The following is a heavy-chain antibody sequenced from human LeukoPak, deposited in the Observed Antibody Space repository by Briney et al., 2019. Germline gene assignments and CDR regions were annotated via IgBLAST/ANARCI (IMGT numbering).Heavy chain of an antibody. Sequence: GGSLRLSCAASGFTFRTYWMTWVRQAPGKGLEWVAIIKQDGSEKYYVDSVKGRFTISRDNSENTLYPQMNSLRAEDTAVYYCAKETGRWELEWGQGTLVTVSS. CDR3: AKETGRWELE. CDR1: GFTFRTYW. J-gene: IGHJ4*02. CDR2: IKQDGSEK. V-gene: IGHV3-7*01. D-gene: IGHD1-26*01.